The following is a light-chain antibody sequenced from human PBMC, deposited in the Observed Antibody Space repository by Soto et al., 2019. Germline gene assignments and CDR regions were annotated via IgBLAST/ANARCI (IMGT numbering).Light chain of an antibody. CDR1: QSISSW. J-gene: IGKJ4*01. V-gene: IGKV1-5*03. Sequence: DIQMTQSPSTLSASVGDRVTITCRASQSISSWLAWYQQKPGKAPKLLIYRASTLESGVPLRFSGSGSETEFTLTISSLQPDDFATYYCQHYNSYSLLTFGGGTKVEIK. CDR3: QHYNSYSLLT. CDR2: RAS.